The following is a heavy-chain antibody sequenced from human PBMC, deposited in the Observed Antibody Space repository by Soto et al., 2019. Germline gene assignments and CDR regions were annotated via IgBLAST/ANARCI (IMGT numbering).Heavy chain of an antibody. CDR2: LYNDGTYA. CDR1: GITSHMYW. D-gene: IGHD6-13*01. V-gene: IGHV3-74*01. CDR3: TRGPRATSAGTSAH. Sequence: GLRIRSCAGSGITSHMYWMHWVRQVPWKCPVWVARLYNDGTYADYADSVKVRFNISRDTAKDTLYLQMNDLRAEESALYHCTRGPRATSAGTSAHWGQGTLVTVTS. J-gene: IGHJ4*02.